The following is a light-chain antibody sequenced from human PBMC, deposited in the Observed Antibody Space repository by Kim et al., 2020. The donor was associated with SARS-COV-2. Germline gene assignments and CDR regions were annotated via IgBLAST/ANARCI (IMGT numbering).Light chain of an antibody. V-gene: IGKV1-39*01. CDR3: QQSHSFPALS. CDR1: RNINNY. CDR2: ASS. J-gene: IGKJ4*02. Sequence: SVEDRVTITCRSSRNINNYLSWYPQQPGKAPKLLISASSSLQDGVPSRFSGGGSGTQFTLTISSLQPEDFATYYCQQSHSFPALSFGGGTKVDIK.